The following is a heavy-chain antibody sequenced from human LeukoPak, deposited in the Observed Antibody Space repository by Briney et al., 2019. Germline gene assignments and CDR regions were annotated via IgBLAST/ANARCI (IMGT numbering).Heavy chain of an antibody. Sequence: GGSLRLSCAASGFTFSSYGMHWVRQAPGKGLEWVAFIRYDGSNKYYADSVKGRFTISRDNSKNTVYLQMNTLRAEDTAVYYCAKERIAAAGTYNYFDYWGQGTLVTVSS. J-gene: IGHJ4*02. CDR2: IRYDGSNK. CDR3: AKERIAAAGTYNYFDY. CDR1: GFTFSSYG. V-gene: IGHV3-30*02. D-gene: IGHD6-13*01.